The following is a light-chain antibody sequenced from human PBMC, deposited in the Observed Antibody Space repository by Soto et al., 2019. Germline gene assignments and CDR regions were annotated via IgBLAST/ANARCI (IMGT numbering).Light chain of an antibody. CDR2: VKSDGSH. J-gene: IGLJ2*01. CDR3: QTWDTGIVV. CDR1: SGHGNYV. V-gene: IGLV4-69*01. Sequence: QLVLTQSPSASASLGASVRLTCTLSSGHGNYVIAWHQQQPGKGPRYLMKVKSDGSHTKGDGIPDRFSGSSSGAERYLAISSLQSEDEADYYCQTWDTGIVVFGGGTQLTVL.